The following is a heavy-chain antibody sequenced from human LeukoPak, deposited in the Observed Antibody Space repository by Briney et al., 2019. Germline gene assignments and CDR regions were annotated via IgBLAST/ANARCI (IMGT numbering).Heavy chain of an antibody. D-gene: IGHD6-6*01. CDR2: IKQDGSEK. CDR1: GFTFSSSW. Sequence: PGGSLRLSCAASGFTFSSSWMSWVRQAPGKGLEWVANIKQDGSEKYYVGSVKGRFTISRDNAKNSLYLQMDSLRAEDTAVYHCARDGPYSSSATHPPWGQGTLLTVSS. CDR3: ARDGPYSSSATHPP. J-gene: IGHJ5*02. V-gene: IGHV3-7*03.